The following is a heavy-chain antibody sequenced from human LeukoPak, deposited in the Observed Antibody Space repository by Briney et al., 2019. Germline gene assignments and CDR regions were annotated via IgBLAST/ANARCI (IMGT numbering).Heavy chain of an antibody. Sequence: GGSLRLSCAASGFTFSDYYMIWIRQAPGKGLEWVSYISSSGSYTNYADSVKGRVTISRDNAKDSLYLQMNSLRAEDTAVYYCARDRAGGSGSYSDYWGQGTLVTVSS. D-gene: IGHD1-26*01. J-gene: IGHJ4*02. CDR3: ARDRAGGSGSYSDY. CDR1: GFTFSDYY. CDR2: ISSSGSYT. V-gene: IGHV3-11*06.